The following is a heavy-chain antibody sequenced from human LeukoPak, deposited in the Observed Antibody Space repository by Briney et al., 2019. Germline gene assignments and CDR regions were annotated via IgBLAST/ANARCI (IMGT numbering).Heavy chain of an antibody. Sequence: GGSLRLSCAASGFTFSSYAMSWVRQAPGKGLEWVSAISGSGGSTYYADSVKGRFTISRDNSKNTLYLQMNSLRAEDTAVYYCAKTSAQGLAGYYGMDVWGQGATVTVSS. V-gene: IGHV3-23*01. D-gene: IGHD6-25*01. CDR1: GFTFSSYA. CDR2: ISGSGGST. J-gene: IGHJ6*02. CDR3: AKTSAQGLAGYYGMDV.